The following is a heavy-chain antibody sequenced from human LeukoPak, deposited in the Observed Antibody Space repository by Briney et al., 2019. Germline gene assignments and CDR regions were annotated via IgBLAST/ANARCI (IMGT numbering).Heavy chain of an antibody. CDR1: GYSFTSYW. V-gene: IGHV5-51*01. CDR2: IYPGDSDP. Sequence: GESLKISCKGSGYSFTSYWIGWVRQMPGKGLEWMGIIYPGDSDPRYSPSFQGQVIISADKSISTAYLQWSSLKASDTAMYYCARLDTSGHYYYGMDVWGQGTTVTVSS. D-gene: IGHD3-22*01. J-gene: IGHJ6*02. CDR3: ARLDTSGHYYYGMDV.